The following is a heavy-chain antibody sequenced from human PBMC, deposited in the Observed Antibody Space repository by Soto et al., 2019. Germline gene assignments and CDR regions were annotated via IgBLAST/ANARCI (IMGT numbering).Heavy chain of an antibody. Sequence: PGGSLRLSCAASGFAFSTYWMHWVRQAPGKGLVWVSRIKSDGTTTTYADFAMGRFTISRDNAANILYLEMNSLRVEDTAVYYCSREANSFFDVRTGFHGHFDYWGQGKLVTVSS. CDR2: IKSDGTTT. CDR3: SREANSFFDVRTGFHGHFDY. D-gene: IGHD3-3*01. J-gene: IGHJ4*02. CDR1: GFAFSTYW. V-gene: IGHV3-74*01.